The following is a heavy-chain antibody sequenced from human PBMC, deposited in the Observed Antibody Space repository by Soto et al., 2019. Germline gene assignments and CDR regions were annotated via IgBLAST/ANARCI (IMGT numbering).Heavy chain of an antibody. V-gene: IGHV4-34*01. CDR1: GGSFSDYI. CDR2: INHSGSA. J-gene: IGHJ4*02. Sequence: QVQLQQSGAGLLQPSETLSLTCDVYGGSFSDYIWTWIRQTPGKGLQWIGQINHSGSANYNPSLKSRVTISVHTSSSQFSLELSSVTAADTAVYYCARGLISGSHYSGGWYYFDSWGQGTQVTVSS. D-gene: IGHD1-26*01. CDR3: ARGLISGSHYSGGWYYFDS.